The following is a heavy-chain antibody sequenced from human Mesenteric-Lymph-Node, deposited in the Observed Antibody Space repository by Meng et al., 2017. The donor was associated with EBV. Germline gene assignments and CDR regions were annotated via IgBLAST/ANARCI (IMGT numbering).Heavy chain of an antibody. D-gene: IGHD3-10*01. CDR3: ARDPYYGSESSLDY. J-gene: IGHJ4*02. CDR2: INVGNGNT. CDR1: GYSFISYA. Sequence: VQLVQLGAGVKKSGAPWKVSCKAAGYSFISYAIHWVRQAPGQGLEWVGWINVGNGNTRYSQKLPGRVSITMDTAASTAYMELSSLRSEDTGIYFCARDPYYGSESSLDYWGQGTLVTVSS. V-gene: IGHV1-3*01.